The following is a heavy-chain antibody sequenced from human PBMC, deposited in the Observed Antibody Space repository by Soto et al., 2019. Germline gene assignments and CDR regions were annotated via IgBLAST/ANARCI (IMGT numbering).Heavy chain of an antibody. CDR1: GDTVSSNSVA. D-gene: IGHD2-15*01. Sequence: SQTLSLTCVGSGDTVSSNSVAWNWVRQSPSRGLEWLGRTYYRSRWYSDYAVSVRSRIDINADTSKNQVSLQLNSVTPGDTAVYYCARSEEDSDYYYYGMDVWGQGTTVTVS. V-gene: IGHV6-1*01. J-gene: IGHJ6*02. CDR3: ARSEEDSDYYYYGMDV. CDR2: TYYRSRWYS.